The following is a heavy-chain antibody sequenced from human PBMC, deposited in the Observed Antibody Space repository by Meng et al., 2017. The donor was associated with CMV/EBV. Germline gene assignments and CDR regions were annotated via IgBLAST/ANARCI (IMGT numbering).Heavy chain of an antibody. J-gene: IGHJ4*02. CDR1: GFTFGDYA. CDR3: TRNRGSSGFPRLGFDY. Sequence: GGSLRLSCTASGFTFGDYAMSWVRQAPGKGLEWVGFIRSKAYGGTTEYAASVKGRFTISRDDSKSIAYLQMNSLKTEDTAVYYCTRNRGSSGFPRLGFDYWGQGTLVTVSS. CDR2: IRSKAYGGTT. D-gene: IGHD3-22*01. V-gene: IGHV3-49*04.